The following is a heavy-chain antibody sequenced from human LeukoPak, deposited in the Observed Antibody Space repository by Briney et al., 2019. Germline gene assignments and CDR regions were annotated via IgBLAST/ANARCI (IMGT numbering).Heavy chain of an antibody. V-gene: IGHV1-2*02. Sequence: ASVKVSCKASGYTFTGYYMHWVRQAPGQGLEWMGWINPDSGGTNYAQKFQGRVTMTRDTSTSTVYMELSSLRSEDTAVYYCARELSVVPAAIIHYYYYGMDVWGQGTTVTVSS. J-gene: IGHJ6*02. CDR2: INPDSGGT. CDR3: ARELSVVPAAIIHYYYYGMDV. D-gene: IGHD2-2*01. CDR1: GYTFTGYY.